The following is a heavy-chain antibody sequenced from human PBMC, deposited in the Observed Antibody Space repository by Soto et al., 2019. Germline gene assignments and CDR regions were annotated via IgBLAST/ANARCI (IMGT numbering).Heavy chain of an antibody. CDR3: ARAPGYSGYDALDY. J-gene: IGHJ4*02. Sequence: EVQLVESGGGLVQPGGSLRLSCAASGYTFSTYAMHWVRKAPGKGLEYVSVINSNGGSTFYANSVKGRFTISRDNSKNTLYLQMGSLRVEDTGVYYCARAPGYSGYDALDYWGQGTLVTVSS. V-gene: IGHV3-64*01. CDR1: GYTFSTYA. CDR2: INSNGGST. D-gene: IGHD5-12*01.